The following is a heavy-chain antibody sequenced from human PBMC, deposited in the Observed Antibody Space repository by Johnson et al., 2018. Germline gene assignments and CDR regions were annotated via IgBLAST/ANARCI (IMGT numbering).Heavy chain of an antibody. CDR1: GFTFSSYA. V-gene: IGHV3-23*04. D-gene: IGHD4-17*01. CDR3: ARTTRGAFDL. Sequence: VQLVESGGGLVQPGGSXRLSCAASGFTFSSYAMSWVSQAPGKGLEWVALISGGGENTYFADSGKGRFTISRYNSKNTLYLQMNSLRVEDTAVYFCARTTRGAFDLWGQGTMVTVS. J-gene: IGHJ3*01. CDR2: ISGGGENT.